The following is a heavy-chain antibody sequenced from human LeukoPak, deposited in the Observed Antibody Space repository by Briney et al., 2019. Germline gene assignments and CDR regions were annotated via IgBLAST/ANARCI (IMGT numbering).Heavy chain of an antibody. CDR1: GGSISSSSYY. Sequence: SETLSLTCTVSGGSISSSSYYCGWIRQPPGKGLEWIGSIYYSGSTYYNPSLKSRVTISVDTSKNQFSLKLSSVTAADTAVYYCAAERRFLEWLLPYYYMDVWGKGTTVTVSS. CDR2: IYYSGST. V-gene: IGHV4-39*01. J-gene: IGHJ6*03. CDR3: AAERRFLEWLLPYYYMDV. D-gene: IGHD3-3*01.